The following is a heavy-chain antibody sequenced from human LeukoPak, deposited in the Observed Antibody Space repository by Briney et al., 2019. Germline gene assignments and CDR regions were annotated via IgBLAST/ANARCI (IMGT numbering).Heavy chain of an antibody. CDR1: GGSISSYY. Sequence: SETLSLTCTVSGGSISSYYWSWIRQPPGKGLEWIGYNYYSGSTNYNPSLKSRVSISVDTSKNQFSLKLNSVTAADTAVYYCARDGYCSGGSCYTHPWYFDLWGRGTLVTVSS. CDR3: ARDGYCSGGSCYTHPWYFDL. V-gene: IGHV4-59*01. D-gene: IGHD2-15*01. J-gene: IGHJ2*01. CDR2: NYYSGST.